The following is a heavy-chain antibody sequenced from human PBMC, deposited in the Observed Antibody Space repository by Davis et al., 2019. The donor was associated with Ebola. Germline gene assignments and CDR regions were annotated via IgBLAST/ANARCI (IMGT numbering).Heavy chain of an antibody. CDR2: ITPILGTA. Sequence: SVKVSCKASGGTFSSYAIGWVRQAPGQGLEWMGGITPILGTANYAQKFQGRVTITADKSTSTAYMELSSLRSEDTAVYYCARKEDSSSWYWFDPWGQGTLVTVSS. J-gene: IGHJ5*02. CDR1: GGTFSSYA. V-gene: IGHV1-69*10. D-gene: IGHD6-13*01. CDR3: ARKEDSSSWYWFDP.